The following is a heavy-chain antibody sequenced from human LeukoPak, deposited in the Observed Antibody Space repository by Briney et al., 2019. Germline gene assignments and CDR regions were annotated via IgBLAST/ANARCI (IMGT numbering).Heavy chain of an antibody. CDR1: GYSFTTYW. CDR3: ARTTTYSSGWYGAY. Sequence: GESLKISCKGSGYSFTTYWIGWVRQMPGKGLEWMGIIYGGDSETRYSPSLQGQATISADKSINTAYLQWSSLKASDTAMYYCARTTTYSSGWYGAYWGQGTLVTVSS. J-gene: IGHJ4*02. V-gene: IGHV5-51*01. CDR2: IYGGDSET. D-gene: IGHD6-19*01.